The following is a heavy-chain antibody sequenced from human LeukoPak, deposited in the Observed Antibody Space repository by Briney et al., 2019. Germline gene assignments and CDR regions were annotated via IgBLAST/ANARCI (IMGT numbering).Heavy chain of an antibody. CDR3: ARRPESCSSTSCYYFDN. D-gene: IGHD2-2*01. J-gene: IGHJ4*02. CDR1: GYTFTRYE. V-gene: IGHV1-8*03. CDR2: MNPNSGNT. Sequence: GASVKVSCKASGYTFTRYEIHWVRQATGQGLEWMGWMNPNSGNTGYARKFQGRVTITRDTSITTAYMDLSNLRSEDTALYYCARRPESCSSTSCYYFDNWGQGTLVTVSS.